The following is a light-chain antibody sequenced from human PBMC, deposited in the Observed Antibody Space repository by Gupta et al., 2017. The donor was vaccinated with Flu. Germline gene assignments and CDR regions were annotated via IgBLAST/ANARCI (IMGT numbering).Light chain of an antibody. CDR2: RNN. CDR3: AAWDDSLSGVV. CDR1: SSNIGSNQ. J-gene: IGLJ2*01. V-gene: IGLV1-47*01. Sequence: QPVLTQPPPASGTPGQRVTISCSGSSSNIGSNQVYGYQQLPGTAPKLLTYRNNQRPSGVPDRCSGYKSGTSAYLAISGLRSEDEADYYCAAWDDSLSGVVFGGGTKLTVL.